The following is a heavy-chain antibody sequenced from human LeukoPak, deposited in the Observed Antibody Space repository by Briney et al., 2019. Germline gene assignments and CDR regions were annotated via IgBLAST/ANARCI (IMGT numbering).Heavy chain of an antibody. CDR2: IDHSDSYT. V-gene: IGHV5-10-1*01. CDR3: ARQPSGHRGWFDP. Sequence: GESLKISCKGSGYSFTSYWISWVRQLPGKGLEWMGRIDHSDSYTNYSPSFQGHVTISADKSITTAYLQLSSLKASDTAMYYCARQPSGHRGWFDPGGEGTLVTVSS. CDR1: GYSFTSYW. J-gene: IGHJ5*02. D-gene: IGHD6-19*01.